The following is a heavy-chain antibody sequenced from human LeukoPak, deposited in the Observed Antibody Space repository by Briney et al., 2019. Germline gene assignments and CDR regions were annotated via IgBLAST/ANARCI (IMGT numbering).Heavy chain of an antibody. D-gene: IGHD2-8*02. CDR1: GGSFSGYY. CDR3: AREGRTSSSYHCPGGVCYTYNWFDP. J-gene: IGHJ5*02. CDR2: INHSGST. V-gene: IGHV4-34*01. Sequence: SETLSLTCAVYGGSFSGYYWSWIRQPPGKGLEWIGEINHSGSTNYNPSLKSRVTISVDTSKNQFSLKLSSVTAADTAVYYCAREGRTSSSYHCPGGVCYTYNWFDPWGQGTLVTVSS.